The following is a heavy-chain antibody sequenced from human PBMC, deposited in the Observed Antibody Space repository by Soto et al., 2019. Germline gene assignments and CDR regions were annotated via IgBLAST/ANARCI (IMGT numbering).Heavy chain of an antibody. CDR3: SVFSGSDLNHYGMDV. V-gene: IGHV3-49*03. D-gene: IGHD5-12*01. CDR1: GFTFGDYC. J-gene: IGHJ6*02. CDR2: MRSKLHGGQI. Sequence: PGGSLRLSCTGSGFTFGDYCMSWFRQAPGKGLEWVGLMRSKLHGGQIEYGASVKGRFTISRDDSKSIAYLQLNSLRTEDTGIYYCSVFSGSDLNHYGMDVWGQGTTVTVSS.